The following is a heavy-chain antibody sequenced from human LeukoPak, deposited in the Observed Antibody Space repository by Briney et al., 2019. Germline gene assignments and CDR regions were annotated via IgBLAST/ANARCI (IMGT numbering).Heavy chain of an antibody. V-gene: IGHV4-4*09. J-gene: IGHJ4*02. CDR3: ARLRVSGSYLYYFDN. CDR1: GGSISSYH. Sequence: SETLSLTCTVSGGSISSYHWSWVRQPPRKGLEYIGYILTSGSTNYNPSLKSRVSISVDTYKNQFSLTLSPVTAADTAVYYCARLRVSGSYLYYFDNWGQGTLVTVSS. CDR2: ILTSGST. D-gene: IGHD1-26*01.